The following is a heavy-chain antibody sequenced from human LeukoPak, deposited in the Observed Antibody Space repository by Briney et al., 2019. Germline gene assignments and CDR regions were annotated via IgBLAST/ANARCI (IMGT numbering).Heavy chain of an antibody. CDR1: GDSISRYY. V-gene: IGHV4-59*12. J-gene: IGHJ4*02. D-gene: IGHD3-22*01. CDR3: ARVRNYYDSSGYYAYFDY. Sequence: SETPSLTCTVSGDSISRYYWSWIRQSPGKGLEWIGYIYYSGSTNYNPSLKSRGTISIDTSKNQFSLKLSSVTAADTAVYYCARVRNYYDSSGYYAYFDYWGQGTLVTVSS. CDR2: IYYSGST.